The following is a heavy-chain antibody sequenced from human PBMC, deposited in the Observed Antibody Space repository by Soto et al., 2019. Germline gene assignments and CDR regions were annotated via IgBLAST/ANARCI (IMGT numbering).Heavy chain of an antibody. V-gene: IGHV3-11*05. CDR2: ISGSSSDT. D-gene: IGHD2-21*02. Sequence: QVQLVESGGGLVKPGGSLRLSCAASGFTFSDYYMSWIRQAPGKGLESVSYISGSSSDTNYADSVKGRFTISRDNAKNTLYLQMNSLRAEDKAVYYCATGPRRLSDWGQGTLVVVSS. CDR3: ATGPRRLSD. J-gene: IGHJ4*02. CDR1: GFTFSDYY.